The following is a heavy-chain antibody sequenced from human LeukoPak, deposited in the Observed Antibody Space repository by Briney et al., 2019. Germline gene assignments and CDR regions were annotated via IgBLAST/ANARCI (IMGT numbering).Heavy chain of an antibody. CDR1: GGTFSSYA. D-gene: IGHD1-1*01. CDR3: AREPTTYYYYYGMDV. V-gene: IGHV1-69*13. Sequence: SVKVSCKASGGTFSSYAISWVRQAPGHGLEWMGGIIPIFGTANYAQKFQGRVTITADESTSTAYMELSSLRSEDTAVYYCAREPTTYYYYYGMDVWGQGTTVTVSS. J-gene: IGHJ6*02. CDR2: IIPIFGTA.